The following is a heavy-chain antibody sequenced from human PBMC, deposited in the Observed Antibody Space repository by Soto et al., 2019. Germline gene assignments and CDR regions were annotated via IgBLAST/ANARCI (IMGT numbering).Heavy chain of an antibody. D-gene: IGHD2-8*02. V-gene: IGHV4-34*01. Sequence: PSETLSLTCAVYGGTFSGYYWSWIRQPPGTGLEWIREINHSGSTNYNPSLKSRVTISVDTSKNQFSLKLSSVTAADTAVYYYARDKITGLFDYWGQGTLVTVSS. CDR2: INHSGST. J-gene: IGHJ4*02. CDR1: GGTFSGYY. CDR3: ARDKITGLFDY.